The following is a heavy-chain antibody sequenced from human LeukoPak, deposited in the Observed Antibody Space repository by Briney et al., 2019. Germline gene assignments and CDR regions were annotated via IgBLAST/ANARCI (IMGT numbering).Heavy chain of an antibody. D-gene: IGHD2-21*02. Sequence: GGSLRLSCSASGFTFSSYAMHWVRQAPGKGLEYVSAISSNGGSTYYADSVKGRFTISRDNSKNTLYLQMSSLRAEDTAVYYCARKGGEVTSYFDYWGQGTLVTVSS. CDR3: ARKGGEVTSYFDY. V-gene: IGHV3-64D*06. CDR1: GFTFSSYA. J-gene: IGHJ4*02. CDR2: ISSNGGST.